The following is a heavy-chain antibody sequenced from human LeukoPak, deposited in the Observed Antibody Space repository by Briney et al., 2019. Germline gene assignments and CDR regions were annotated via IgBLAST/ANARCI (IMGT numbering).Heavy chain of an antibody. V-gene: IGHV3-7*01. Sequence: PGGSLRLSCAASGFTFTTYWMTWVRQAPGTGLEWVANIKQDGSQKYYVDSVKGRFTISRDNAKNSLYLQMNSLKAEDTAVYYCARENWANDYWGQGTLVTVSS. D-gene: IGHD7-27*01. J-gene: IGHJ4*02. CDR3: ARENWANDY. CDR2: IKQDGSQK. CDR1: GFTFTTYW.